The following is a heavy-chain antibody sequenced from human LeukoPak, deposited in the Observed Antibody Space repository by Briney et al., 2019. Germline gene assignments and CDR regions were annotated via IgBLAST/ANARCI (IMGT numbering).Heavy chain of an antibody. J-gene: IGHJ4*02. Sequence: PSETLPLTCAVSGGSISSGGYSWSWIRQPPGKGLEWIGYIYHSGSTYYNPSLKSRVTISVDRSKNQFSLKLSSVTAADTAVYYCARVVSYDYVWGSYRSRRIYYFDYWGQGTLVTVSS. CDR1: GGSISSGGYS. V-gene: IGHV4-30-2*01. CDR2: IYHSGST. D-gene: IGHD3-16*02. CDR3: ARVVSYDYVWGSYRSRRIYYFDY.